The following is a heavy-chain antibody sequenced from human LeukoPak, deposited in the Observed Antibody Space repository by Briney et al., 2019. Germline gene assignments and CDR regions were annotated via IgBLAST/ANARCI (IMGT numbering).Heavy chain of an antibody. CDR1: GFTFSSYA. CDR3: ARDGVWWFGEF. J-gene: IGHJ4*02. V-gene: IGHV3-21*01. Sequence: GGSLRLSCAASGFTFSSYAMSWVRQAPGKGLEWVSSISSSSSYIYYADSVKGRFTISRDNAKNSLYLQMNSLRAEDTAVYYCARDGVWWFGEFWGQGTLVTVSS. D-gene: IGHD3-10*01. CDR2: ISSSSSYI.